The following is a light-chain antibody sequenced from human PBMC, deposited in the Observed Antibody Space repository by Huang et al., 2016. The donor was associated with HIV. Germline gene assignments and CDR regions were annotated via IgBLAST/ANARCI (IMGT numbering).Light chain of an antibody. CDR3: QQYGSSSYT. Sequence: EIVLTQSPASLFLSPAERAMLSCGASQIVSSRYLAWLQQKPGLPPRLRLYDASVRAPGIPDRFSGGGSGTDFTLTISRLEPEDFAVYYCQQYGSSSYTFGQGTKLEIK. CDR2: DAS. V-gene: IGKV3D-20*01. CDR1: QIVSSRY. J-gene: IGKJ2*01.